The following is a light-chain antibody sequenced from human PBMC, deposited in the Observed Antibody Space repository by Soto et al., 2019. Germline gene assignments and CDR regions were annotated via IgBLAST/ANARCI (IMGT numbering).Light chain of an antibody. CDR2: GAS. CDR1: QSVSSN. CDR3: QQYNKWPPLT. Sequence: EIVMTQSPATLSVSPGERATLSCRASQSVSSNLAWYQQKPGQAPRLLIYGASTRATGVAARFSGSGSGTDFTLTISSLQSEDFAVYYCQQYNKWPPLTFGGGTKVDIK. V-gene: IGKV3-15*01. J-gene: IGKJ4*01.